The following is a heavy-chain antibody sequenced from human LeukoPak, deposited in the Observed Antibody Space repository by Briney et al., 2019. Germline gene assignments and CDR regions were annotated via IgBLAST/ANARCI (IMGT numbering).Heavy chain of an antibody. CDR1: GGSFSGYY. D-gene: IGHD3-22*01. J-gene: IGHJ4*02. CDR3: ASYYYDSSGYYPGDY. Sequence: SETLSLTCAVYGGSFSGYYWSWIRQPPGKGLEWIWEINHSGSTNYNPSLKSRVTISVDTSKNQFSLKLSSVTAADTAVYYCASYYYDSSGYYPGDYWGQGTLVTVSS. V-gene: IGHV4-34*01. CDR2: INHSGST.